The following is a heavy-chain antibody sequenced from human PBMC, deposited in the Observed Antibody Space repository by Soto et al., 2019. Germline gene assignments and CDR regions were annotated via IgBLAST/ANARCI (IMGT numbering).Heavy chain of an antibody. Sequence: QVQLVESGGGVVQPGRSLRLSCAASGFTFSSYGMHWVRQAPGKGLEWVAVISYDGSNKYYADSVKGRVTISRDNSKNTLYLQMNSLRAEDTAVYYCAKAGYYYSSGYPPGVWGQGTLVTVSS. D-gene: IGHD3-22*01. V-gene: IGHV3-30*18. J-gene: IGHJ4*02. CDR2: ISYDGSNK. CDR1: GFTFSSYG. CDR3: AKAGYYYSSGYPPGV.